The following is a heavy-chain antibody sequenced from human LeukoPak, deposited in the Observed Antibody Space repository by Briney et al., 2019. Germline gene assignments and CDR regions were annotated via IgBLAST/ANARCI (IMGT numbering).Heavy chain of an antibody. V-gene: IGHV1-2*02. CDR2: INPNSGGT. J-gene: IGHJ4*02. CDR1: GYTFTSYA. Sequence: ASVKVSCRASGYTFTSYAMNWVRQAPGQGLEWMGWINPNSGGTNYAQKFQGRVTMTRDTSISTAYMELSRLRSDDTAVYYCASSNLRAPTFWGQGTLVTVSS. CDR3: ASSNLRAPTF.